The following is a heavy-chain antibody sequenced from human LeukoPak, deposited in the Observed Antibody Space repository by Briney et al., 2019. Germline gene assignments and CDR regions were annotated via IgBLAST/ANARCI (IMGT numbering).Heavy chain of an antibody. J-gene: IGHJ6*02. D-gene: IGHD1-26*01. CDR2: IYYSGST. CDR1: GGSIGSYY. CDR3: ARGDDYYYGMDV. Sequence: SETLSLTCTVSGGSIGSYYWSWIRQPPGKGLEWIGYIYYSGSTNYNPSLKSRVTISVDTSKNQFSLKLSSVTAADTAVYYCARGDDYYYGMDVWGQGTTVTVSS. V-gene: IGHV4-59*08.